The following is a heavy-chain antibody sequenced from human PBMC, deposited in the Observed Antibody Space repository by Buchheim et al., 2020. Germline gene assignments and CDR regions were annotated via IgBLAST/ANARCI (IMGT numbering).Heavy chain of an antibody. V-gene: IGHV3-33*01. Sequence: QVQLVESGGGVVQPGRSLRLSCAASGFTFSSYGMHWVRQAPGKGLEWVAVIWYDGSNKYYADSVKGRSTISRDNSKNTLYLQMNSLRAEDTAVYYCARSGDSSGYYHSYWYFDLWGRGTL. J-gene: IGHJ2*01. CDR2: IWYDGSNK. D-gene: IGHD3-22*01. CDR1: GFTFSSYG. CDR3: ARSGDSSGYYHSYWYFDL.